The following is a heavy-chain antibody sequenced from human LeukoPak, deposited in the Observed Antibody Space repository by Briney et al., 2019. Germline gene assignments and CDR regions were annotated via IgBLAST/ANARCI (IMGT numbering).Heavy chain of an antibody. J-gene: IGHJ4*02. CDR2: INHSGST. CDR1: GGSFSGYY. Sequence: SETLSLTCAVYGGSFSGYYWSWIRQPPGKGLEWIGEINHSGSTNYNPSLKSRVTISVDTSKNQFSLKLSSVTAADTAVYYCARVGIRRGFGYWGQGTLVTVSS. CDR3: ARVGIRRGFGY. V-gene: IGHV4-34*09.